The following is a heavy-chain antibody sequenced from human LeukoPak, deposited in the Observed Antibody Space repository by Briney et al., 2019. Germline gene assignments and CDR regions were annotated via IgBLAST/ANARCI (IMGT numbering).Heavy chain of an antibody. CDR1: GYSISSGYY. D-gene: IGHD1-26*01. V-gene: IGHV4-38-2*02. Sequence: PSETLSLTCTVSGYSISSGYYWGWIRQPPGKGLEWIGSIYHSGSTYYNPSLKSRVTISVDTSKNQFSLKLSSVTAADTAVYYCARGALVGATNKVAFDIWGQGTMATVSS. CDR2: IYHSGST. J-gene: IGHJ3*02. CDR3: ARGALVGATNKVAFDI.